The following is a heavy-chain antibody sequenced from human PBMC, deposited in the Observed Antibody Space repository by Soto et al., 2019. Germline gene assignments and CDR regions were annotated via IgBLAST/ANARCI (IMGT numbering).Heavy chain of an antibody. J-gene: IGHJ4*02. Sequence: PGGSLRLSCAPSGFSVSTNYITWVRQAPGKGLEWVSVIYSGGITYYADSVKGRFTISRDNSKNTLNLQMNNLTDEDTAVYYCGRGYSGSQGQLAVDYWGQGTRVTVSS. CDR2: IYSGGIT. CDR1: GFSVSTNY. CDR3: GRGYSGSQGQLAVDY. V-gene: IGHV3-53*01. D-gene: IGHD1-26*01.